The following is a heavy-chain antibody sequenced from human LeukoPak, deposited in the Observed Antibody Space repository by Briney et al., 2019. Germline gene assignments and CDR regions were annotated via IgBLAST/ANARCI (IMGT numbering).Heavy chain of an antibody. J-gene: IGHJ4*02. CDR2: ISGNGGST. Sequence: PGGSLRLSCSASRFIFSSSLMFWVRQAPGKGLEYVAAISGNGGSTYHSDTVYGRFTISRDNSKNTLYLQTTSLRAEDTALYYCVKDNGQGGFDSWGQGTLVTVSA. CDR1: RFIFSSSL. CDR3: VKDNGQGGFDS. V-gene: IGHV3-64D*09. D-gene: IGHD2-8*01.